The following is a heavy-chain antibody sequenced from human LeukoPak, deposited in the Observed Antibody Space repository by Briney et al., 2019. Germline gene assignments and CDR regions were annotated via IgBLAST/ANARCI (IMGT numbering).Heavy chain of an antibody. V-gene: IGHV3-7*01. CDR2: IKQDGTEK. Sequence: PGGSLRLSCAASGFTFSSYWMSWVRQAPGKGLEWVAIIKQDGTEKYYVDSVKGRFTISRDNAKNSLYLQMNSLRAEDTAVYYCARDGAVLTGYYDYWGQGTLVTVSS. D-gene: IGHD3-9*01. CDR3: ARDGAVLTGYYDY. J-gene: IGHJ4*02. CDR1: GFTFSSYW.